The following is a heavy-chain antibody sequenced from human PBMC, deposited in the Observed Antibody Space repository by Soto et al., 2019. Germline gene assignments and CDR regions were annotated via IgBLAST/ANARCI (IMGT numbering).Heavy chain of an antibody. CDR1: GYTFTTYH. Sequence: QVQLVQSVAEVKKPGASVKVSCKASGYTFTTYHVHWVRQAPGQGLEWMAVINPIATWTLYTQKFQGSVTMPRDTSTNTVYMELSSLTFEDTAVYYCTGEIGITQDLVSWGQGTLVTVSS. D-gene: IGHD1-20*01. V-gene: IGHV1-46*03. J-gene: IGHJ4*02. CDR2: INPIATWT. CDR3: TGEIGITQDLVS.